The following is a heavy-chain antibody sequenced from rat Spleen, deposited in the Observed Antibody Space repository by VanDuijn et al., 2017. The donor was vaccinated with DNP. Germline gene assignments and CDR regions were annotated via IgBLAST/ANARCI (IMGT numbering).Heavy chain of an antibody. J-gene: IGHJ2*01. V-gene: IGHV3-1*01. CDR1: GYSITSNY. CDR3: TRHEYYFDY. CDR2: ISYSGST. Sequence: EVQLQESGPGLVKPSQSLSLTCSVTGYSITSNYWGWIRKFPGNKMEYIGHISYSGSTNYNPSLKSRFSITRDTSKNQFFLQLNSVTTEDTGTYYCTRHEYYFDYWGQGVMVTVSS.